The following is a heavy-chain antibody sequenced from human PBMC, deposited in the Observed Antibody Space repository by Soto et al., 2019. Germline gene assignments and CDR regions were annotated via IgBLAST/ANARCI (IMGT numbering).Heavy chain of an antibody. CDR3: ARGEYSDSSGYLFDY. V-gene: IGHV4-34*01. Sequence: PSETLSLTCAVYGGSFSGYYWSWIRQPPGKGLEWIGEINHSGSTNYNPSLKSRVTISVDTSKNQFSLKLSSVTAADTAVYYCARGEYSDSSGYLFDYWGQGTLVTVSS. CDR1: GGSFSGYY. D-gene: IGHD3-22*01. J-gene: IGHJ4*02. CDR2: INHSGST.